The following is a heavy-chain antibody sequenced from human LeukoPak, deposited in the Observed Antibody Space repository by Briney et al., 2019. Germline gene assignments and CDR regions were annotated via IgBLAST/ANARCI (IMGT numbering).Heavy chain of an antibody. Sequence: SVKVSCKASGGTFSSYAISWVRQAPGQGLEWMGRIIPIFGTANYAQKLQGRVTITTDESTSTASMELSSLRSEDTAVYYCAREPSDGYSSSWYSPGGITRNDYWGQGTLVTVSS. D-gene: IGHD6-13*01. V-gene: IGHV1-69*05. J-gene: IGHJ4*02. CDR2: IIPIFGTA. CDR3: AREPSDGYSSSWYSPGGITRNDY. CDR1: GGTFSSYA.